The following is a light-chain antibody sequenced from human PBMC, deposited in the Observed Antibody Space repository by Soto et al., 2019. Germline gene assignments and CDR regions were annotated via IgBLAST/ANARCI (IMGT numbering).Light chain of an antibody. J-gene: IGKJ1*01. CDR2: GAS. CDR1: QSISSN. CDR3: QQYNNWPRT. Sequence: EIVLTQSPGTLSLSPGERATLSCWASQSISSNLAWYQQKPGQAPRLLIYGASTRATGIPARFSGSGSGTEFTLTISSLQSEDFAVYYCQQYNNWPRTFGQGTKVDIK. V-gene: IGKV3-15*01.